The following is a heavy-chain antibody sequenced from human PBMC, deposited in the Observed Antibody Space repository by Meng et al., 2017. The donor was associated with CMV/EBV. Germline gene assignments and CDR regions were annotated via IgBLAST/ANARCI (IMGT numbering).Heavy chain of an antibody. CDR1: GFTFSSYA. CDR3: AKDKSHSVHYYYGMDV. V-gene: IGHV3-23*01. D-gene: IGHD3-10*01. J-gene: IGHJ6*02. CDR2: ISGSGGST. Sequence: GGSLRLSCAASGFTFSSYAMSWVRQAPGKGLEWVSAISGSGGSTYYADSVKGRFTISRDNSKNTLYLQMNSLRAEDTAVYYCAKDKSHSVHYYYGMDVWGQGTTVTVSS.